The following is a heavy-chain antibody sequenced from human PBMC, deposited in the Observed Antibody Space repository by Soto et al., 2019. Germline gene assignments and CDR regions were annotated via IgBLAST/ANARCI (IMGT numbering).Heavy chain of an antibody. CDR1: GFTFSSYW. V-gene: IGHV3-74*01. CDR2: INSDGSST. CDR3: ARGNPPNYYYYGMDV. Sequence: EVPLVESGGGLVQPGGSLRLSCAASGFTFSSYWMHWVRQAPGKGLVWVSRINSDGSSTSYADSVKGRFTISRDNAKNTLYLQMNSLRAEDTAVYYCARGNPPNYYYYGMDVWGQGTTVTVSS. J-gene: IGHJ6*02.